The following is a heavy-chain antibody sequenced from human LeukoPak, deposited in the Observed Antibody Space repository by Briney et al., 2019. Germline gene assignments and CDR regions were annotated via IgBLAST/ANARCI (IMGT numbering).Heavy chain of an antibody. D-gene: IGHD1-26*01. CDR2: IYSGGTT. CDR1: GFTVSGNY. J-gene: IGHJ4*02. V-gene: IGHV3-53*01. Sequence: GGSLRLSCAVSGFTVSGNYMSWVRQAPGKGLEWVSLIYSGGTTYYADSVKGRFTISRDNSKNTLYLQMNSLRAEDTAVYYCAIIYLLVGATTFDYWGQGTLVTVSS. CDR3: AIIYLLVGATTFDY.